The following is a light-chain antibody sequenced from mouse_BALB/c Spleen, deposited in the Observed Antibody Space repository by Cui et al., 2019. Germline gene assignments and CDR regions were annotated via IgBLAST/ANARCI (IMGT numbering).Light chain of an antibody. CDR1: QSVSND. CDR2: SAS. CDR3: QQDYSSPWT. Sequence: SIVMTPTPKFPLVPAGDRVTITCKASQSVSNDVAWYQQKPGQSPKLLIYSASNRYTGVPDRFTGSGYGTDFTFTISTVQAEDLAVYFCQQDYSSPWTFGGGTMLEIK. V-gene: IGKV6-32*01. J-gene: IGKJ1*01.